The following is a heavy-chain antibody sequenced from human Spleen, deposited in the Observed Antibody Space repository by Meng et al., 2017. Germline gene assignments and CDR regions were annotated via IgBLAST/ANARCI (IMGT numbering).Heavy chain of an antibody. CDR3: ARGSTSAGYSSGWYHFDY. V-gene: IGHV1-69*01. J-gene: IGHJ4*02. CDR2: IIPIFGTA. Sequence: QVQRVASGGGVEKPCALVKVACKASGGTFSSYAISWVRQAPGQGLEWMGGIIPIFGTANYAQKFQCRVTITADESTSTAYMELSSLRSEDTAVYYCARGSTSAGYSSGWYHFDYWGQGTLVTVSS. CDR1: GGTFSSYA. D-gene: IGHD6-19*01.